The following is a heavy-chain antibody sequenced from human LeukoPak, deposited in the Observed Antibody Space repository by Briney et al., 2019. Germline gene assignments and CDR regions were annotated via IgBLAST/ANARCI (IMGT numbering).Heavy chain of an antibody. CDR1: GFTLSTSA. D-gene: IGHD3-3*01. J-gene: IGHJ4*02. Sequence: HPGASLRLSCAASGFTLSTSAMGWVRQAPGKGLEWVSGISVSGYSTYYAESVKGRFTISRDNSKNTLYLQMNSLRAEDTAVYYCAKIFGVVMLTEFDYWGQGTVVTVSS. CDR2: ISVSGYST. V-gene: IGHV3-23*01. CDR3: AKIFGVVMLTEFDY.